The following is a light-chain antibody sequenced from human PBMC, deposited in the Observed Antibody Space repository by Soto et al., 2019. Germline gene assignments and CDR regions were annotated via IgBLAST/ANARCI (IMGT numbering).Light chain of an antibody. J-gene: IGKJ4*01. CDR2: GAS. CDR1: QSVRSSH. CDR3: QQYSTSPLT. Sequence: EIVLTQSPGTLSLSPGERATLSCRTSQSVRSSHLAWYQQKSGQAPRLLIYGASSRATGIPDRFSGSGSGTDFTLTISRLEPEDFAVYHCQQYSTSPLTFGGGTQVEIK. V-gene: IGKV3-20*01.